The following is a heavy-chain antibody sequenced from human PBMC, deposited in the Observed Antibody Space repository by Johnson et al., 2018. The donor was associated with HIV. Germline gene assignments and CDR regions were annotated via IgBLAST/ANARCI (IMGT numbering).Heavy chain of an antibody. CDR3: AKDVEYCTGGVCPYDAFDI. J-gene: IGHJ3*02. Sequence: QVQLVESGGGVVQPGRSLRLSCAASGFTFSSYAVQWVRQAPDKGLEWVAVISYDGSNKYYADSVKGRFTISRDNSKNTLYLQMNSLRAEDTAVYYCAKDVEYCTGGVCPYDAFDIWGQGTMVTVSS. V-gene: IGHV3-30-3*01. CDR1: GFTFSSYA. CDR2: ISYDGSNK. D-gene: IGHD2-8*02.